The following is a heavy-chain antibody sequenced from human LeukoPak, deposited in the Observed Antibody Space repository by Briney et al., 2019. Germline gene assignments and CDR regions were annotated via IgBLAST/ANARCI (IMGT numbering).Heavy chain of an antibody. Sequence: GGSLRLSCAASGFTFSSYAMHWVRQAPGKGLEWVAVISYDGSNKYYADSVKGRFTISRDNSKNTLYLQMNSLRAEDTAVYYCARDYPDEPQYYYGSGSYLSAFDIWGQGTMVTVSS. CDR3: ARDYPDEPQYYYGSGSYLSAFDI. J-gene: IGHJ3*02. CDR1: GFTFSSYA. CDR2: ISYDGSNK. D-gene: IGHD3-10*01. V-gene: IGHV3-30-3*01.